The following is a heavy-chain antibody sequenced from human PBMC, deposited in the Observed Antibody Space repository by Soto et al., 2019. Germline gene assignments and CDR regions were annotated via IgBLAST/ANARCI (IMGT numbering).Heavy chain of an antibody. J-gene: IGHJ4*02. CDR2: INHSGST. V-gene: IGHV4-34*01. D-gene: IGHD3-9*01. CDR1: SGSFSGYY. CDR3: ARGPRYRFDY. Sequence: PSETLSLTCAVYSGSFSGYYWSWIRQPPGKGLEWIGEINHSGSTNYNPSLKSRVTISVDTSKNQFSLKLSSVTAADTAVYYCARGPRYRFDYWGQGTLVTVSS.